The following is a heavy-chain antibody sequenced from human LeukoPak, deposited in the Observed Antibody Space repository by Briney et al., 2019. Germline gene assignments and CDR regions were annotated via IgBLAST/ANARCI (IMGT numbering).Heavy chain of an antibody. Sequence: GGSLRLSCVVSGLTVGSNYMSWLRQAPGKGLEWVSVIYSGGTTNYADSVKGRFIVYRDNSKNTLYLQMNSLRAEDTAVYYCASKVTTGYWGQGTLVTVSS. J-gene: IGHJ4*02. V-gene: IGHV3-66*01. CDR2: IYSGGTT. CDR1: GLTVGSNY. D-gene: IGHD4-17*01. CDR3: ASKVTTGY.